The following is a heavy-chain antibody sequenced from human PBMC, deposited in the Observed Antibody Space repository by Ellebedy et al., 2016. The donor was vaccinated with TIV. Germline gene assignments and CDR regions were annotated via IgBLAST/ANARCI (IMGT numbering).Heavy chain of an antibody. CDR3: ARETNWYYFDF. CDR2: IYPGGRR. V-gene: IGHV4-30-2*01. CDR1: GDSITSGGYS. J-gene: IGHJ4*02. Sequence: SETLSLTXTVSGDSITSGGYSSTWIRQPPGKGLEWIGYIYPGGRRKSNPSLQSRVAISIDTSNNQFSLRLTSLTAADTAVYYCARETNWYYFDFWGQGSLVTVSS. D-gene: IGHD7-27*01.